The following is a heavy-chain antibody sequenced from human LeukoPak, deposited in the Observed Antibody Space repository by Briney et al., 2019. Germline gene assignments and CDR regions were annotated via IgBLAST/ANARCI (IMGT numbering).Heavy chain of an antibody. V-gene: IGHV4-34*01. CDR1: GGSFSGYY. J-gene: IGHJ4*02. CDR3: ARARPGYSYGPVAY. Sequence: PSETLSLTCAVYGGSFSGYYWSWIRQPPGKGLEWIGEINHSGSTNYNPSLKSRVTISVDTSKNQFSLKLSSVTAADTAVYYCARARPGYSYGPVAYWGQGTLVTVSS. D-gene: IGHD5-18*01. CDR2: INHSGST.